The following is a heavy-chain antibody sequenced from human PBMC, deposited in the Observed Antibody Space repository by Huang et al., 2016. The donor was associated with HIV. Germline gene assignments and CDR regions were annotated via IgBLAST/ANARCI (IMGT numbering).Heavy chain of an antibody. J-gene: IGHJ4*02. V-gene: IGHV3-30*01. CDR3: ARTGSYYYGAGIYDISDY. CDR2: ISNDGTIK. Sequence: QVQLVESGGGVVQPGRSLRLSCAASGFAFSSFAMHWIRQAPGKGLQWLDVISNDGTIKNNADSVRGRFTISRDNSKGTGYLRMNSLRPEDTAVDACARTGSYYYGAGIYDISDYWGQGTLVTVSS. D-gene: IGHD3-10*01. CDR1: GFAFSSFA.